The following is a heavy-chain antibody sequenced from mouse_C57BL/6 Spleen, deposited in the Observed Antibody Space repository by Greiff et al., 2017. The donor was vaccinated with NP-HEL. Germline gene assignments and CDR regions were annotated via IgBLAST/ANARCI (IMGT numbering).Heavy chain of an antibody. V-gene: IGHV1-69*01. CDR1: GYTFTSYW. CDR2: IDPSDSYT. J-gene: IGHJ4*01. CDR3: ARERDRGGAMDY. Sequence: QVQLKESGAELVMPGASVKLSCTASGYTFTSYWMHWVKQRPGQGLEWIGEIDPSDSYTNYNQKFKGKSTLTVDKSSSTAYMQLSSLTSEDSAVYYCARERDRGGAMDYWGQGTSVTVSS.